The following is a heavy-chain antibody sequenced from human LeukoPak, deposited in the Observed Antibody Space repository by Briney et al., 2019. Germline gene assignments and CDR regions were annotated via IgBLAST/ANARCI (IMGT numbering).Heavy chain of an antibody. J-gene: IGHJ6*02. Sequence: GSSVKVSCKASGGAFSSYAISWVRQAPGQGLEWMGGIIPIFGTANYAQKFQGRVTITADESTSTAYMELSSLRSEDTAVYYCARGLRRTAHYYYYGMDVWGQGTTVTVSS. V-gene: IGHV1-69*01. CDR3: ARGLRRTAHYYYYGMDV. CDR2: IIPIFGTA. CDR1: GGAFSSYA. D-gene: IGHD4-17*01.